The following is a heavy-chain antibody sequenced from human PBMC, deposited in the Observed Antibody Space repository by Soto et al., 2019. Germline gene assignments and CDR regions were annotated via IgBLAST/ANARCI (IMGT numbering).Heavy chain of an antibody. CDR2: ISYDGSNK. D-gene: IGHD4-17*01. Sequence: QVQLVESGGGVVQPGRSLRLSCAASGFTFSSYAMHWVRPAPGKGLEWVAVISYDGSNKYYADSVKGRFTISRDNSKNTLYLQMNSLRAEDTAVYYCARRDDYGDYEGIDYWGQGTLVTVSS. CDR3: ARRDDYGDYEGIDY. J-gene: IGHJ4*02. CDR1: GFTFSSYA. V-gene: IGHV3-30-3*01.